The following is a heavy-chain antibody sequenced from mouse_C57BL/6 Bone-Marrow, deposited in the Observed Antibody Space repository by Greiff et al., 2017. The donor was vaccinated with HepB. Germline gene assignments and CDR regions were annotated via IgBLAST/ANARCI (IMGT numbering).Heavy chain of an antibody. D-gene: IGHD2-4*01. Sequence: EVQGVESGGGLVKPGGSLKLSCAASGFTFSSYAMSWVRQTPEKRLEWVATISDGGSYTYYPDNVKGRFTISRDNAKNNLYLQMSHLKSEDTAMYYGARVGLRHWYFDVWGTGTPVTVSS. CDR2: ISDGGSYT. V-gene: IGHV5-4*01. CDR3: ARVGLRHWYFDV. J-gene: IGHJ1*03. CDR1: GFTFSSYA.